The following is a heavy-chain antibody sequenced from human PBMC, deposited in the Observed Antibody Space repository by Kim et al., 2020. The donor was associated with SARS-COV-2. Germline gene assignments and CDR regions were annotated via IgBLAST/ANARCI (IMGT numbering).Heavy chain of an antibody. CDR3: ARHLTPDAFDI. J-gene: IGHJ3*02. CDR1: GYSFTTYW. Sequence: GESLKISRKASGYSFTTYWIGWVRQMPGKGLEWMGIIYPGDSDTRYSPSFQGQVTISADKSITTAYLQWSSLKASDTAMYYCARHLTPDAFDIWGQGTMVTVSS. V-gene: IGHV5-51*01. CDR2: IYPGDSDT.